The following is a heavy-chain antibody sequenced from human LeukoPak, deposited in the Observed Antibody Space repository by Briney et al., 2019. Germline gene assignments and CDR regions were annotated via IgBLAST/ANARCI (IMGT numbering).Heavy chain of an antibody. CDR2: IYYTGGT. J-gene: IGHJ4*02. Sequence: SETLSLTCTVSGGSISSYYWSWIRQPPGKGLEWIGYIYYTGGTTSNPSLKSRVTISLDTTKNQLSLRLSSVTAADTAVYYCAGYSLEEYYFDYWGQGTLVTASS. V-gene: IGHV4-59*01. CDR3: AGYSLEEYYFDY. D-gene: IGHD6-13*01. CDR1: GGSISSYY.